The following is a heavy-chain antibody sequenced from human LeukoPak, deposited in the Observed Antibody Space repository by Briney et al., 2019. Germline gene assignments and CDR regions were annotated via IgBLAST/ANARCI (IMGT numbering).Heavy chain of an antibody. J-gene: IGHJ3*02. CDR1: GFTFSDYY. V-gene: IGHV3-11*01. Sequence: PGGSLRLSCAASGFTFSDYYMSWIRQAPGKGLEWVSYISSSGSTIYYADSVKGRFTISRDNAKNSLYLQMNSLRAEDTAVYYCAREYYYDSSGYRLFDAFDIGGQGTMVTVSS. CDR3: AREYYYDSSGYRLFDAFDI. D-gene: IGHD3-22*01. CDR2: ISSSGSTI.